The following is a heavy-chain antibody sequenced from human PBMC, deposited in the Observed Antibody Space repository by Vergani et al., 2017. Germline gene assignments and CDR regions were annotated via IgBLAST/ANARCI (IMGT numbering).Heavy chain of an antibody. V-gene: IGHV1-69*01. CDR2: IIPIFGTA. CDR3: AYDSSLVPIYDSSGYSPYYFDY. Sequence: QVQLVQSGAEVKKPGSSVKVSCKASGGTFSSYAISWVRQAPGQGLEWMGGIIPIFGTANYAQKFQGRVTITADESTSTAYMELSSLRSEDTAGYYCAYDSSLVPIYDSSGYSPYYFDYWGHGTLVTVSS. CDR1: GGTFSSYA. J-gene: IGHJ4*01. D-gene: IGHD3-22*01.